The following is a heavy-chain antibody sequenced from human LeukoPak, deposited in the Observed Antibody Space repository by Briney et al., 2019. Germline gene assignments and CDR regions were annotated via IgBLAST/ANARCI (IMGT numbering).Heavy chain of an antibody. CDR1: GGSISTNNW. D-gene: IGHD1-26*01. J-gene: IGHJ3*02. CDR2: IYHSGNS. V-gene: IGHV4-4*02. Sequence: SETLSLTCAVSGGSISTNNWWSWVRQPPGKGLERIGEIYHSGNSNYNPSLKSRVTISVDKSRNQFSLKLSSVTAADTAVYYCARAPTVVVGATDAFDIWGQGTMVTVSS. CDR3: ARAPTVVVGATDAFDI.